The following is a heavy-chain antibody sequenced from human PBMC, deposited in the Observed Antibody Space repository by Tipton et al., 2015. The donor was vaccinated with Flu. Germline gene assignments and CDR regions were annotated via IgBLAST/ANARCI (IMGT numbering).Heavy chain of an antibody. J-gene: IGHJ3*02. CDR3: VGHCSGGRCSHTFDI. D-gene: IGHD2-15*01. Sequence: TLSLTCAVYGVSFSGYYWSWIRQPPGKGLEWIGEITHSGGTNYNPSLKSRVTIAGDTSKNQFSLTLRAVTAADSAVFYCVGHCSGGRCSHTFDIWGQGTMFTVSS. V-gene: IGHV4-34*01. CDR2: ITHSGGT. CDR1: GVSFSGYY.